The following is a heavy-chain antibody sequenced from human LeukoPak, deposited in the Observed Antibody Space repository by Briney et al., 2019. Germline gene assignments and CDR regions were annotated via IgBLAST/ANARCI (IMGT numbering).Heavy chain of an antibody. CDR2: ISGSGGST. D-gene: IGHD3-22*01. V-gene: IGHV3-23*01. CDR1: GFTFSNYA. CDR3: AKYHPYYDSSGYLGPFDY. Sequence: PGGSLRLSCAASGFTFSNYAMSWVRQAPGKGLEWVSAISGSGGSTYYADSVKGRFTISRDNSKNTLYLQMNSLRAEDTAVYYCAKYHPYYDSSGYLGPFDYWGQGTLVTVSS. J-gene: IGHJ4*02.